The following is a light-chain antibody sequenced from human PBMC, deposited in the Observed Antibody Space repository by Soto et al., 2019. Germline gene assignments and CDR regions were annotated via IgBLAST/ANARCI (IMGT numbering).Light chain of an antibody. CDR1: QSISSW. CDR2: DAS. Sequence: DIQMTQSPSTLSASVGYRVTITCRASQSISSWLAWYQQKPGKAPKFLIYDASSLESGVPSRFSGSGSGTEFTLTISSLQPDDFATYYCQQYNSYPYTFGQGTKLEIK. J-gene: IGKJ2*01. V-gene: IGKV1-5*01. CDR3: QQYNSYPYT.